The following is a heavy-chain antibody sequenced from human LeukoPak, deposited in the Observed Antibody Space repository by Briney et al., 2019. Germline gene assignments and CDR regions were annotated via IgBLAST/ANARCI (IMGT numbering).Heavy chain of an antibody. Sequence: GGSLRLSCAASGFTFSIYMMSWVRQAPGKGLEWVSSISTSSDRIYYADSVKGRFTISRDNAKNSLYLQMNSLRAEDTAVYYCARDRYDSSGYYYYYGMDVWGQGTTVTVSS. CDR1: GFTFSIYM. CDR3: ARDRYDSSGYYYYYGMDV. V-gene: IGHV3-21*01. D-gene: IGHD3-22*01. J-gene: IGHJ6*02. CDR2: ISTSSDRI.